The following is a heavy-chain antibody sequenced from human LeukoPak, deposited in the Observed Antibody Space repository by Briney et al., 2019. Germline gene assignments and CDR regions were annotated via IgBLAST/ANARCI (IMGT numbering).Heavy chain of an antibody. J-gene: IGHJ4*02. Sequence: GGSLRLSCAASGFTFDDYGMSWVRQAPGKGLEWVSGINWNGGSTGYADSVKGRFTISRDNAKNSLYLQMNSLRAEDMALYYCAKGRFPGYFDYWGQGTLVTVSS. CDR2: INWNGGST. CDR1: GFTFDDYG. V-gene: IGHV3-20*04. CDR3: AKGRFPGYFDY. D-gene: IGHD3-10*01.